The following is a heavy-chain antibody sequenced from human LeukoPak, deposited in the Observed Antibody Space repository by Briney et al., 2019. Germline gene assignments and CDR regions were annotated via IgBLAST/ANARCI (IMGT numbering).Heavy chain of an antibody. V-gene: IGHV3-21*01. CDR2: ISSSSSYI. Sequence: GGSLRLSCAASGFTFSSYAMSWVRQAPGKGLEWVSSISSSSSYIYYADSVKGRFTISRDNAKNSLYLQMNSLRAEDTAVYYCARVAWGARTYYFDYWGQGTLVTVSS. CDR3: ARVAWGARTYYFDY. CDR1: GFTFSSYA. J-gene: IGHJ4*02. D-gene: IGHD1-26*01.